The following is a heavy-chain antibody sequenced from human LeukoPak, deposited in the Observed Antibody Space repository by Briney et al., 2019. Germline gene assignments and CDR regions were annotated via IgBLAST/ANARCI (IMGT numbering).Heavy chain of an antibody. Sequence: PGGSLRLSCAPSGFTFYTYWMAWVRQAPGKGLEWVSAISGSGGSTYYADSVKGRFTISRDNSKNTLYLQMNSLRAEDTAVYYCATLPLHDYYYMDVWGKGTTVTVSS. CDR3: ATLPLHDYYYMDV. D-gene: IGHD2-15*01. J-gene: IGHJ6*03. V-gene: IGHV3-23*01. CDR2: ISGSGGST. CDR1: GFTFYTYW.